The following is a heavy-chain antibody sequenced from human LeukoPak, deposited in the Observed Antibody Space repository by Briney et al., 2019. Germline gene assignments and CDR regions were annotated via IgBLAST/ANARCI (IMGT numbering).Heavy chain of an antibody. Sequence: SETLSLTRGASGVPFSNYYWSWVRQSPTQGLEWIGEINHSGYTNYNPSLKSRVTMSIDTSKNQFSLKLTSVTAADAGVYYCTRAVAGHPDWGQGTLVTVSS. CDR2: INHSGYT. CDR3: TRAVAGHPD. CDR1: GVPFSNYY. V-gene: IGHV4-34*01. J-gene: IGHJ4*02. D-gene: IGHD6-19*01.